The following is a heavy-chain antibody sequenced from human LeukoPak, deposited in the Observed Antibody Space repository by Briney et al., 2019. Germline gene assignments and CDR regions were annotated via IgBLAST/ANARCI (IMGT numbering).Heavy chain of an antibody. V-gene: IGHV4-59*08. CDR2: INYSGNT. D-gene: IGHD2-8*01. J-gene: IGHJ3*02. CDR3: ACLSSNGRRAFDI. Sequence: SETLSLTCAVYGGSISSYYWTWIRQPPGKGLEWVGYINYSGNTNHNPSLTGRVTISVDMSKSQFSLKLSSVTAADTAVYYCACLSSNGRRAFDIWGQGTMVTVSS. CDR1: GGSISSYY.